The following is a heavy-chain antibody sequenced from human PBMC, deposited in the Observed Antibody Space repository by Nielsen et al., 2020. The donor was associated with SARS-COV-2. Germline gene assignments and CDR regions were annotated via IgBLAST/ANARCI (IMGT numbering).Heavy chain of an antibody. Sequence: ASVKVSCKASGYTFTSYYMHWVRQAPGQGLEWMGIITPSGGSSIYAQKFQGRVTMTRDTSTNTVYLELSSLTSEDTAIYFCAREHISPFSLDYWGQGTLVTVSS. CDR2: ITPSGGSS. CDR1: GYTFTSYY. D-gene: IGHD2-21*01. V-gene: IGHV1-46*01. J-gene: IGHJ4*02. CDR3: AREHISPFSLDY.